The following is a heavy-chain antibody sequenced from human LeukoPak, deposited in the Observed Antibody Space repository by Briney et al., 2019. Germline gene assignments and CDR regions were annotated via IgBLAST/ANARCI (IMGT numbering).Heavy chain of an antibody. D-gene: IGHD6-19*01. J-gene: IGHJ3*02. V-gene: IGHV3-30*02. CDR3: ARAVSSASPASDI. CDR2: IRYDGSNN. Sequence: PGGSPRLSCAASGFTFRSYGMHWVRQAPGKGLEWVAFIRYDGSNNDYADSVKGRFTISRDNSKNTLYLQMNSLRAEDTAVYYCARAVSSASPASDIWGQGTMVTVS. CDR1: GFTFRSYG.